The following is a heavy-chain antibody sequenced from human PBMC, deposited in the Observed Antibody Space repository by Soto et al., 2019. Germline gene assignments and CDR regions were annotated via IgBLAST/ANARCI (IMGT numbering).Heavy chain of an antibody. V-gene: IGHV4-59*01. J-gene: IGHJ4*02. CDR1: GGSMSGYF. D-gene: IGHD3-10*01. Sequence: SETLSLTCSVSGGSMSGYFWSWIRQSPERGLEWIGYVYYLGSTDYNPSLKSRVTISVDTSKRQFSLRLSSVTAADAAIYYCARDGYDGSGSPYPAYWGPGTQVTVSS. CDR3: ARDGYDGSGSPYPAY. CDR2: VYYLGST.